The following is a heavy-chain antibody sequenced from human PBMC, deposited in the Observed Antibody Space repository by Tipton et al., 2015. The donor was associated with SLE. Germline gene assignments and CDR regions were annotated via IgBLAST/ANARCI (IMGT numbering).Heavy chain of an antibody. V-gene: IGHV4-39*07. CDR3: ARDDGDSYRDAFDI. Sequence: TLSLTCTVSGGSISSSSYYWGWIRQPPGKGLEWIGSIYYSGSTNYNPSLKSRVTISVDTSKNQFSLKLSSVTAADTAVYYCARDDGDSYRDAFDIWGQGTMVTVSS. D-gene: IGHD4-17*01. J-gene: IGHJ3*02. CDR1: GGSISSSSYY. CDR2: IYYSGST.